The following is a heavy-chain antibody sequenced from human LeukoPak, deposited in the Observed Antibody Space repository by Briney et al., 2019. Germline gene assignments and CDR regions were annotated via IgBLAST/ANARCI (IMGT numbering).Heavy chain of an antibody. CDR3: ARQGMMVAATPFDY. V-gene: IGHV4-59*08. Sequence: PSETLSLTCTVSGGSISSYYWSWIRQPPGKGLEWIGYIYYSGSTNYNPSLKSRVTISVDTSKNQFSLKLSSVTAADTAVYYCARQGMMVAATPFDYWGQGTLVTVSS. CDR1: GGSISSYY. CDR2: IYYSGST. D-gene: IGHD2-15*01. J-gene: IGHJ4*02.